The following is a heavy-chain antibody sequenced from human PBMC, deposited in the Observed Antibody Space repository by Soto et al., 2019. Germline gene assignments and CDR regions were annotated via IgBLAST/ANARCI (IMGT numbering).Heavy chain of an antibody. V-gene: IGHV3-30-3*01. CDR3: ARGTVVAATEHDY. CDR2: ISYDGSNK. CDR1: GFTFSSYA. Sequence: QVQLVESGGGVVQPGRSLRLSCAASGFTFSSYAMHWVRQAPGKGLEWVAVISYDGSNKYYADSVKGRFTISRDNSKNTLYLQRNSLRTEDTAVYYCARGTVVAATEHDYWGQGTLVTVCS. D-gene: IGHD2-15*01. J-gene: IGHJ4*02.